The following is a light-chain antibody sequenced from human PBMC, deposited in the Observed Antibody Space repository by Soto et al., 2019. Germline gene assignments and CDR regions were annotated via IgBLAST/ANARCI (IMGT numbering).Light chain of an antibody. Sequence: AIRMTQSPSSFSASTGDRVTITCRASQGISSYLAWYQQKPGKAPKLLIYAASTLQSGVPSRFSGSGSGTDFTLTISCLQYEDFATYYCQQYYSYPITFGQATRLEIK. CDR2: AAS. CDR3: QQYYSYPIT. CDR1: QGISSY. V-gene: IGKV1-8*01. J-gene: IGKJ5*01.